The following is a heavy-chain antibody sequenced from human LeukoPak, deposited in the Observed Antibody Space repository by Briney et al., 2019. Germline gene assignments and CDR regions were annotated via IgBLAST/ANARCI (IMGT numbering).Heavy chain of an antibody. CDR1: GFTFSSYW. CDR3: VRIPNSAGFPNWFDP. D-gene: IGHD6-19*01. CDR2: IKQDGGEK. Sequence: GGSLRLSCAASGFTFSSYWMSWVRQAPGKGLEWVANIKQDGGEKYYADSVKGRFTISRDNARNSLYLQMNSLRAEDTAMYYCVRIPNSAGFPNWFDPWGQGTLVTVSS. J-gene: IGHJ5*02. V-gene: IGHV3-7*01.